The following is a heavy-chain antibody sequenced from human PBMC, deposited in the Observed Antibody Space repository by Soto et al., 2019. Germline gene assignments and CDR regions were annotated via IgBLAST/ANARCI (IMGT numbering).Heavy chain of an antibody. CDR2: INPNSGDT. CDR1: GYTFTGYY. Sequence: QVQLVQSGAEVKKPGASVKVSCKASGYTFTGYYIHWVRQAPGQGLEWMGWINPNSGDTNYAQKFQGRVTMTRDTSISTAYMELSRLTSDDTAMYYCARGGPRTTDRFDYWGQGTLVTVSS. CDR3: ARGGPRTTDRFDY. V-gene: IGHV1-2*02. D-gene: IGHD1-7*01. J-gene: IGHJ4*02.